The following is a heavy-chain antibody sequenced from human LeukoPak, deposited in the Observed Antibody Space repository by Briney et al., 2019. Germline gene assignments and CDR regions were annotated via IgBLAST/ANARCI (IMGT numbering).Heavy chain of an antibody. J-gene: IGHJ4*02. V-gene: IGHV1-2*02. Sequence: GASVKVSCTTSGHTFTAYYIHWVRPAPGQGLEWMGWIDPDSGGTNYAQEFQGRVTLTRDTSISTVYLELIRLRSDDTAVYYCARDWNEVCQWGQGTLVTVSS. CDR3: ARDWNEVCQ. CDR1: GHTFTAYY. CDR2: IDPDSGGT. D-gene: IGHD1-1*01.